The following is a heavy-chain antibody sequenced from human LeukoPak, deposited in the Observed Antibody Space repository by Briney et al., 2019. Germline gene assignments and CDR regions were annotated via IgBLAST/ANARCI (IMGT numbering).Heavy chain of an antibody. J-gene: IGHJ5*01. CDR2: INSNSGGT. CDR3: ARAGGTYYYDSSGYYYQNWFDS. D-gene: IGHD3-22*01. V-gene: IGHV1-2*06. CDR1: RYRLSDYY. Sequence: ASVKVSSKASRYRLSDYYMHWGRPAPGQGLEWMGRINSNSGGTRFAEKFRGRVTMPRDTSIRTACMELSRLTSDDTAVYSWARAGGTYYYDSSGYYYQNWFDSWGQGTLVTVSS.